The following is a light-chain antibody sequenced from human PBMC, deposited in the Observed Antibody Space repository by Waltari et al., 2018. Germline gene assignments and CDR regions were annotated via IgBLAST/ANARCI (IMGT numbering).Light chain of an antibody. CDR2: DDT. Sequence: SYFLTQPPSVSVAPGQTDRVTCGGNNIGSRSVQWYQQKPGQAPALVSYDDTARPPGIPRRFSASNSGNTATLTISNGEAGDEADYYCQLWDSTADVVFGAGTKLTVL. V-gene: IGLV3-21*02. CDR1: NIGSRS. CDR3: QLWDSTADVV. J-gene: IGLJ2*01.